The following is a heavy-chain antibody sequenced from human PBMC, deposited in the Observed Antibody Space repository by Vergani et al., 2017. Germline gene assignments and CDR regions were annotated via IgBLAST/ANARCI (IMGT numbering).Heavy chain of an antibody. Sequence: QVQLQESGPGLVKPSETLSLTCTVSGAAIKDFYWSWFRQPPGKGLEWIGYVYYTGSTTYNPSLKSRVTISVDTSNNQFSLRMTSLTAADTAIYYCARDRDLYCRSTTSCHNWFDPWGQGGLVTVCS. CDR3: ARDRDLYCRSTTSCHNWFDP. CDR2: VYYTGST. CDR1: GAAIKDFY. J-gene: IGHJ5*02. V-gene: IGHV4-59*01. D-gene: IGHD2/OR15-2a*01.